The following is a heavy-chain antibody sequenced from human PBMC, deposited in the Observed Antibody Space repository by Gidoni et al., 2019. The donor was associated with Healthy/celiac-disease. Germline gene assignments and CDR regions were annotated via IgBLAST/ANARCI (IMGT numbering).Heavy chain of an antibody. V-gene: IGHV4-31*03. Sequence: QVQLQESGPGLVKPSQTLSLTCTVSGGPISSGGYYWRWIRQHPGKGLEWIGYIYYSGSTYYNPSLKRRVTISVDTSKNQFSLKLSSVTAADTAVYYCAREMEYYYYGMDVWGQGTTVTVSS. CDR2: IYYSGST. CDR1: GGPISSGGYY. J-gene: IGHJ6*02. D-gene: IGHD1-1*01. CDR3: AREMEYYYYGMDV.